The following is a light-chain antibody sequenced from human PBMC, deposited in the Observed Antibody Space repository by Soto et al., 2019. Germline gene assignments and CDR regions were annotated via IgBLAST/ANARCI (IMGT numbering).Light chain of an antibody. Sequence: EIVLTQSPGTLSLSPGERATLSCRASQSVSNTNLVWYQQKRGQAPRLLIYDASSRGTGVPDRFRGSGSGTDFTLTINRLEPEDFAVYFCQHYANSVWTFGQGTKVELK. CDR3: QHYANSVWT. V-gene: IGKV3-20*01. CDR2: DAS. J-gene: IGKJ1*01. CDR1: QSVSNTN.